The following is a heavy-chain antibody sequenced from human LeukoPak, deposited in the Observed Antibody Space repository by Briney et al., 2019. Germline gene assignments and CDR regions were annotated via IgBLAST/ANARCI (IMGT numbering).Heavy chain of an antibody. J-gene: IGHJ4*02. D-gene: IGHD6-13*01. V-gene: IGHV3-7*03. Sequence: HDGSEKYYVDSVKGRFTISRDNTKKSLYLQMNSLGAEDTAVYYCARAAWDSSSWYVGYFDYWGQGTLVTVSS. CDR2: HDGSEK. CDR3: ARAAWDSSSWYVGYFDY.